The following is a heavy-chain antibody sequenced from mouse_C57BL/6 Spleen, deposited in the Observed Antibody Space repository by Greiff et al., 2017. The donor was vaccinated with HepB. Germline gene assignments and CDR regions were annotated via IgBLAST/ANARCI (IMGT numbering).Heavy chain of an antibody. J-gene: IGHJ2*01. CDR3: TRSFFITTVVAFYYFDY. CDR1: GYTFTDYE. Sequence: QVQLKQSGAELVRPGASVTLSCKASGYTFTDYEMHWVKQTPVHGLEWIGAIDPETGGTAYNQKFKGKAILTADKSSSTAYMELRSLTSEDSAVYYCTRSFFITTVVAFYYFDYWGQGTTLTVSS. V-gene: IGHV1-15*01. D-gene: IGHD1-1*01. CDR2: IDPETGGT.